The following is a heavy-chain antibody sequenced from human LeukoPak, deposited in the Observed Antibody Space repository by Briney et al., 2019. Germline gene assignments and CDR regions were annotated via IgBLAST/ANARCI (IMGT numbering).Heavy chain of an antibody. Sequence: SETLSLTCTVSGGSISSYYWSWIRQPPGKGLEWIGYIYYSGSTNYNPSLKSRVTISVDTSKNQFSLKLSSVTAADTAVYYCARRVRNAVLSTYYYYGMDVWGQGTTVTVSS. D-gene: IGHD4/OR15-4a*01. V-gene: IGHV4-59*08. CDR2: IYYSGST. CDR1: GGSISSYY. J-gene: IGHJ6*02. CDR3: ARRVRNAVLSTYYYYGMDV.